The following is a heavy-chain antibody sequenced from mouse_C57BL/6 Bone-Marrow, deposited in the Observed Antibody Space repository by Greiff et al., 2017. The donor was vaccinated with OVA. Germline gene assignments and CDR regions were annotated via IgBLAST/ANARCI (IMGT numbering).Heavy chain of an antibody. CDR3: ARGPYALYAIDY. J-gene: IGHJ4*01. CDR2: ISDGGSYT. CDR1: GFTFSSYA. Sequence: DVKLVESGGGLVKPGGSLKLSCAASGFTFSSYAMSWVRQTPEKRLEWVATISDGGSYTYYPDNVKGRFTISRDNAKNNLYLQMSHLKSEDTAMYYCARGPYALYAIDYWGQGTSVAVSS. D-gene: IGHD6-5*01. V-gene: IGHV5-4*03.